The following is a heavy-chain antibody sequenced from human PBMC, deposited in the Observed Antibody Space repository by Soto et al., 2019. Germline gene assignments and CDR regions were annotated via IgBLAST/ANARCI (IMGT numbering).Heavy chain of an antibody. D-gene: IGHD2-8*01. Sequence: SETLSLTCAVYGGSFSGYHWSWIRQPPGKGLEWIGEINHSGSTNYNPSLKSRVTISVDTSKNQFSLKLSSVTAADTAVYYCARAQDCTNGVCSFDYWGQGTLVNVS. CDR3: ARAQDCTNGVCSFDY. J-gene: IGHJ4*02. CDR1: GGSFSGYH. V-gene: IGHV4-34*01. CDR2: INHSGST.